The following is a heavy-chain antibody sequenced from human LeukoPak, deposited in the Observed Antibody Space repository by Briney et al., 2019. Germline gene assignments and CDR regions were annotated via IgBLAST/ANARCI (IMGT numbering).Heavy chain of an antibody. V-gene: IGHV4-38-2*02. J-gene: IGHJ5*02. Sequence: SETLSLTCTVSGYSISNNYYWGWIRQPPGKGLEWIGCSYHSGSTYYNPSLKSRVTISLDTSKNQFSLKLSSVTAADTAVYYCARGGYYGSGNDFRFDPWGQGTLVTVSS. CDR2: SYHSGST. CDR1: GYSISNNYY. CDR3: ARGGYYGSGNDFRFDP. D-gene: IGHD3-10*01.